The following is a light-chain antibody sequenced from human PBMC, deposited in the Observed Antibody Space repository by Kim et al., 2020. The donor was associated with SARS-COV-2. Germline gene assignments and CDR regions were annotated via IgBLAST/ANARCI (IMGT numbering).Light chain of an antibody. J-gene: IGLJ3*02. Sequence: SYELTQPPSVSVDPGETARITCGGSDIESKTVHWYQQKPGQAPVLVIYYDTYRPSGIPERFSGSNSGNTATLTISRVEVGDEADYYCQVWDNGSDHWVFGGGTKLTVL. CDR1: DIESKT. V-gene: IGLV3-21*04. CDR2: YDT. CDR3: QVWDNGSDHWV.